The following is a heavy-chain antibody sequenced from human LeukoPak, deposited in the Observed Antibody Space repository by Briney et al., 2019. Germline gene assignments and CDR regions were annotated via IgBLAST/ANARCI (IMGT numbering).Heavy chain of an antibody. Sequence: GGSLRLSCPASGFTFSSYGMHWVRQAPGKGLEWVAVISYDGSNKYYADSVKGRFTISRDNSKHTLYLQMNSLRAEDTAVYYCAKDGRGGVPAAKTKGSYYYYGMDVWGQGTTVTVSS. CDR3: AKDGRGGVPAAKTKGSYYYYGMDV. V-gene: IGHV3-30*18. D-gene: IGHD2-2*01. CDR2: ISYDGSNK. CDR1: GFTFSSYG. J-gene: IGHJ6*02.